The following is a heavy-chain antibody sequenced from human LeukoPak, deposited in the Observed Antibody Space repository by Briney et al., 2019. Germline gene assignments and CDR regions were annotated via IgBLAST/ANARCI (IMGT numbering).Heavy chain of an antibody. Sequence: SETLSLTCAVYGGSFSGYYWSWIRQPPGKGLEWIGEINHSGSTNYNPSLKSRVTISVDTSKNQFSLKLSSVTAADTAVYYCARRREKGGYYYHDAFDIWGQGTMVTVS. J-gene: IGHJ3*02. V-gene: IGHV4-34*01. CDR1: GGSFSGYY. CDR3: ARRREKGGYYYHDAFDI. D-gene: IGHD3-22*01. CDR2: INHSGST.